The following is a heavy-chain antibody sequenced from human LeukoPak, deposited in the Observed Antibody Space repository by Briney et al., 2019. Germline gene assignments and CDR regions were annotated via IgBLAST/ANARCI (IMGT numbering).Heavy chain of an antibody. D-gene: IGHD6-6*01. J-gene: IGHJ4*02. Sequence: ASGKVSCKASGGTFSSYAISWVRQAPGQGLEWMGGIIPIFGTANYAQKFQGRVTITADESTSTAYMELSSLRSEDTAVYYCARVDRAYSSSSRYFDYWGQGTLVTVSS. CDR1: GGTFSSYA. V-gene: IGHV1-69*13. CDR2: IIPIFGTA. CDR3: ARVDRAYSSSSRYFDY.